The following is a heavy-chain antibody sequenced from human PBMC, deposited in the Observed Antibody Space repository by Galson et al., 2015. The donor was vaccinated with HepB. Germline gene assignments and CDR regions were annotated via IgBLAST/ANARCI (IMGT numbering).Heavy chain of an antibody. CDR1: GYTFAYG. J-gene: IGHJ4*02. CDR3: ARGRTTVWSFDF. V-gene: IGHV1-18*01. CDR2: ISGYNGYT. Sequence: SVKVSCKASGYTFAYGVTWVRQAPGQGLECMGWISGYNGYTESAEKFQGRVTMTTDTSTNTAYMELRSLTSDDTAVYYCARGRTTVWSFDFWGQGTLVTVSS. D-gene: IGHD2-2*01.